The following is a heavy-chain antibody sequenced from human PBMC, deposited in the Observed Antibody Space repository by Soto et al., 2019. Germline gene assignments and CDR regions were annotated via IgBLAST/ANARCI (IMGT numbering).Heavy chain of an antibody. J-gene: IGHJ4*02. CDR1: GGSLSSGGYY. D-gene: IGHD5-12*01. Sequence: QVQLQESGPGLVKPSQTLSLSCTVSGGSLSSGGYYWSWIRQHPGKGLEWIGFIYYSGSTYYNPSLKSRVTISVDTSQNPFSLKLSSVTAADTAVYYCARYTQRGYSGYFDSWGQGTLVTVSS. V-gene: IGHV4-31*03. CDR3: ARYTQRGYSGYFDS. CDR2: IYYSGST.